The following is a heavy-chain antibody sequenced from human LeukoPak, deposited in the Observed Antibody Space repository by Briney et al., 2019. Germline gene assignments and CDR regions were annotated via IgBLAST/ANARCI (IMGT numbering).Heavy chain of an antibody. CDR2: ISSSSSTI. J-gene: IGHJ4*02. D-gene: IGHD1-26*01. CDR3: ARDFSVGATY. Sequence: GGSLRLSCAASGFTFSSYSMNWVRQAPGKGQEWVSYISSSSSTIYYADSVKGRFTISRDNAKNSLYLQMNSLRAEDTAVYYCARDFSVGATYWGQGTLVTVSS. CDR1: GFTFSSYS. V-gene: IGHV3-48*01.